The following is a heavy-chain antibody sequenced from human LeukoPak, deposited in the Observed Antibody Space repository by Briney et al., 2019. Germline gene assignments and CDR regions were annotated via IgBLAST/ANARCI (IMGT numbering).Heavy chain of an antibody. V-gene: IGHV3-21*01. Sequence: GGSLRLSCAASDFMFSSFGMNWVRQAPGKGPEWVSSISSGGENLFYSDSVRGRSTISRDNAKKSLYLLMSDLRADDTAIYYCARGGSAYPYYFDLWGQGTPVTVYS. J-gene: IGHJ4*02. D-gene: IGHD2-15*01. CDR3: ARGGSAYPYYFDL. CDR2: ISSGGENL. CDR1: DFMFSSFG.